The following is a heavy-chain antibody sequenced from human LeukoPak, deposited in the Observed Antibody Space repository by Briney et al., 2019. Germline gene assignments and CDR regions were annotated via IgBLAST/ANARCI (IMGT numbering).Heavy chain of an antibody. CDR1: GFTFSGSA. CDR2: IKTKTNNYAT. V-gene: IGHV3-73*01. CDR3: TRLDDTSGFYYPSFDY. D-gene: IGHD3-22*01. Sequence: GGSLRLSCAASGFTFSGSAMHWVRQASGKGLEWVGRIKTKTNNYATACAASVKGRFTISRDDSKNTAYLQMNSLKTEDTAVYYCTRLDDTSGFYYPSFDYWGQGTLVTVSS. J-gene: IGHJ4*02.